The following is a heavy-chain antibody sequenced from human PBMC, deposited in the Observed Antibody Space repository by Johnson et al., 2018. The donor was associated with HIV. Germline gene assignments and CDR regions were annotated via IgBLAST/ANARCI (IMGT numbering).Heavy chain of an antibody. CDR2: ISNDGSNK. J-gene: IGHJ3*02. CDR3: ARGRNSNFRLRDAFDI. CDR1: GFIFSSYA. Sequence: QVQLVESGGGEVQPGRSLRLSCAASGFIFSSYAMHWVRQAPGKGLEWVAVISNDGSNKYYADSVKGRFTISRDNSKNTLYLQMNSLRAEDTAVYYCARGRNSNFRLRDAFDIWGQGTMVTVSS. V-gene: IGHV3-30-3*01. D-gene: IGHD1-1*01.